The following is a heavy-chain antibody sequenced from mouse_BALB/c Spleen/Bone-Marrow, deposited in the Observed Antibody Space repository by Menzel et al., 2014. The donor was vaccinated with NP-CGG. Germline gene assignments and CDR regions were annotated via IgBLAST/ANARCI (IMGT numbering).Heavy chain of an antibody. V-gene: IGHV2-9*02. CDR3: ARDRYGNYFYYAMDY. Sequence: VMLVESGPGLVAPSQSLSITCTVSGFSLTSYGVHWVRPPPGKGLEWLGVIWAGGSTNYNSALMSRLSISKDNSKSQVFLKMNSLQTDDTAMYYCARDRYGNYFYYAMDYWGQGTSVTVSS. CDR2: IWAGGST. J-gene: IGHJ4*01. CDR1: GFSLTSYG. D-gene: IGHD2-10*02.